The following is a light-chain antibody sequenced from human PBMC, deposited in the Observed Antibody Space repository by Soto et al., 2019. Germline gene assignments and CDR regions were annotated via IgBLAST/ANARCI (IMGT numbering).Light chain of an antibody. V-gene: IGKV3-20*01. CDR1: QIISTSY. CDR3: QQYGSSRT. CDR2: GAS. Sequence: EIVLTQSPGTLSLSPGDTATLSCRASQIISTSYLAWYQQKPGQPPRLLIYGASSRATGIPDRFSGSGSGTDFTLTISRLEPEDCAVYFCQQYGSSRTFGQGTKVDIK. J-gene: IGKJ1*01.